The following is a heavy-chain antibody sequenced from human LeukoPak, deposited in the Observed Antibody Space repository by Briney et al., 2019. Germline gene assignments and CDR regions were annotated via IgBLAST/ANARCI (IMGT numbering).Heavy chain of an antibody. J-gene: IGHJ4*02. CDR3: AKVGRRFGELYPFDY. CDR1: GFTVSSNY. V-gene: IGHV3-66*01. CDR2: IYSGGST. D-gene: IGHD3-10*01. Sequence: GGSLRLSCAASGFTVSSNYTSWVRQAPGKGLEWVSVIYSGGSTYYADSVKGRFTISRDNSKNTLYLQMNSLRAEDTAVYYCAKVGRRFGELYPFDYWGQGTLVTVSS.